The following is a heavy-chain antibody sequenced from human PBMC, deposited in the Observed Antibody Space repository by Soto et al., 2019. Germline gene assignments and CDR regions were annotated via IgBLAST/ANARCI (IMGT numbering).Heavy chain of an antibody. CDR1: GFTFSDHY. D-gene: IGHD3-10*01. Sequence: PXESLLLSCAASGFTFSDHYMDWVRQAPGKGLEWVGRTRNKANSYTTEYAASVKGRFTISRDDSKNSLYLQMNSLKTEDTALYYCVSVSGSYYYDYWGQGTLVTVSS. CDR3: VSVSGSYYYDY. J-gene: IGHJ4*02. V-gene: IGHV3-72*01. CDR2: TRNKANSYTT.